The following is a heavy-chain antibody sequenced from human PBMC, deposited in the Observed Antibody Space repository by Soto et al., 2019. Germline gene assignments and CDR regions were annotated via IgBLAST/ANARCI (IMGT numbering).Heavy chain of an antibody. D-gene: IGHD6-13*01. CDR2: IYYSGST. Sequence: NPSETLSLTCTVSGGSISSGGYYWGWIRQPPGKGLEWIGSIYYSGSTYYNPSLKSRVTISVDTSKNQFSLKLSSVTAADTAVYYCARRRGAASGVDYGMDVWGQGTTVTVSS. V-gene: IGHV4-39*01. CDR3: ARRRGAASGVDYGMDV. CDR1: GGSISSGGYY. J-gene: IGHJ6*02.